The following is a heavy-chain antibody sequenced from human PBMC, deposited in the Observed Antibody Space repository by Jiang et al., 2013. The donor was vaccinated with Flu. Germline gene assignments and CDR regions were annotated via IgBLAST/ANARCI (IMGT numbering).Heavy chain of an antibody. CDR1: GYTFTSYA. Sequence: SGAEVKKPGASVKVSCKASGYTFTSYAMHWVRQAPGQRLEWMGWINAGNGNTKYSQKFQGRVTITRDTSASTAYMELSSLRSEDTAVYYCARGKYSYGDYWYFDLWGRGTLVTVSS. D-gene: IGHD4-17*01. J-gene: IGHJ2*01. CDR3: ARGKYSYGDYWYFDL. CDR2: INAGNGNT. V-gene: IGHV1-3*01.